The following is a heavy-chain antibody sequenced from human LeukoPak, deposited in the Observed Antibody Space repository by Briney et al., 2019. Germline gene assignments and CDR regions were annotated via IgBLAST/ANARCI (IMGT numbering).Heavy chain of an antibody. CDR3: ARWGADRDYYYYYGMDV. V-gene: IGHV1-69*13. CDR1: GGTFSSYA. D-gene: IGHD1-26*01. J-gene: IGHJ6*02. Sequence: RASVKVSCKASGGTFSSYAISWVRQAPGQGLEWMGGIIPIFGTANYAQKFQGRVTITADESTSTAYMELSSLRSEDTAVYYCARWGADRDYYYYYGMDVWGQGTTVTVSS. CDR2: IIPIFGTA.